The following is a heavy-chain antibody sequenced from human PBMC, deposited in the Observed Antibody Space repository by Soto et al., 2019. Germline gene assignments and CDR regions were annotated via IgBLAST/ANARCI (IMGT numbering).Heavy chain of an antibody. CDR2: IKTDGSEK. V-gene: IGHV3-7*04. CDR3: TRVHMLAVPAASPWFDP. D-gene: IGHD2-2*01. Sequence: EVQLVQSGGGLVQPGVSLTLSCAASGFTFSSHWMSWFRRAAWKGLEWVANIKTDGSEKYYADSVKGRFTVSRYNTQNSVFLPMHSLRSEDTAVYYCTRVHMLAVPAASPWFDPWCQGTRVTVSS. CDR1: GFTFSSHW. J-gene: IGHJ5*02.